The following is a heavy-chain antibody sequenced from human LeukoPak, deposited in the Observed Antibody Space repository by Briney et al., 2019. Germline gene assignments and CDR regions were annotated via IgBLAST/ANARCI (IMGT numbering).Heavy chain of an antibody. CDR3: ATGLIHYYDSSGPSQDFDY. Sequence: GASVKVSCKVSGYNLTELSMHWVRQAHGKGLEWMGGFDPEDGETIYAQKFQGRVTMTEDTSTDTAYMELSSLRSEDTAVYYCATGLIHYYDSSGPSQDFDYWGQGTLVTVSS. V-gene: IGHV1-24*01. CDR2: FDPEDGET. J-gene: IGHJ4*02. CDR1: GYNLTELS. D-gene: IGHD3-22*01.